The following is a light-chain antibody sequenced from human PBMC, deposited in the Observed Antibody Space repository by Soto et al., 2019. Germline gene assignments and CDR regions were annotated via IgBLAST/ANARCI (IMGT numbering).Light chain of an antibody. CDR3: QQSYSTPVA. J-gene: IGKJ1*01. Sequence: DIHITHSPSSLSASVGHRVTITCRASQSISSYLHWYQQKPGKAPKLLIYAASNLQSGVPSRFSGSGSGTDFTLTISSLQPEDFATYYCQQSYSTPVAFGQGTKVDIK. V-gene: IGKV1-39*01. CDR1: QSISSY. CDR2: AAS.